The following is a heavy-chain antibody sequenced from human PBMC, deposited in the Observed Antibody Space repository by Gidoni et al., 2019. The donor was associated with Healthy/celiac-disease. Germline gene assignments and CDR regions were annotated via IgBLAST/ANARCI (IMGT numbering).Heavy chain of an antibody. CDR3: AKELNLDYGDYYDAFDI. CDR2: ISWNSGSI. V-gene: IGHV3-9*01. CDR1: GFTFDGYA. Sequence: EVQLVESGGGLVQPGRSLRLSCAASGFTFDGYAMHGVRQAPGKGLEWVSGISWNSGSIGYADSVKGRFTISRDNAKNSLYLQMNSLRAEDTALYYCAKELNLDYGDYYDAFDIWGQGTMVTVSS. D-gene: IGHD4-17*01. J-gene: IGHJ3*02.